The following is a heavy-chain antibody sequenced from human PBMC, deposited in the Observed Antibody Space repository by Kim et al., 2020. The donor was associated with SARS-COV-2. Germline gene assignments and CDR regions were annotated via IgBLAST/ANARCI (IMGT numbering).Heavy chain of an antibody. J-gene: IGHJ1*01. Sequence: SVKVSCKASGDTFRSYAINWVRQAPGQGLEWMGVMYPIFGRANYAPKFQGRVTINADESTTTAYMELSSLRSEDTALYYCSRGRPAGYNSSWYLFVHWGQGTPVTVSS. V-gene: IGHV1-69*13. D-gene: IGHD6-13*01. CDR3: SRGRPAGYNSSWYLFVH. CDR1: GDTFRSYA. CDR2: MYPIFGRA.